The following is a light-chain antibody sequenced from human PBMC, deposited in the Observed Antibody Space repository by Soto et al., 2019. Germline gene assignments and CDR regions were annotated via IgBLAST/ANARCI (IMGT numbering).Light chain of an antibody. Sequence: DIQMTQSPSTLSASVGDRVTITCRASQAINNYLAWYQQKPGKVPTLLISSASTLQSWGPSRFSASGSGTDINFSIISMQPEDDATYYCEKFNSVLTLGRETKVEI. J-gene: IGKJ4*01. CDR1: QAINNY. V-gene: IGKV1-27*01. CDR3: EKFNSVLT. CDR2: SAS.